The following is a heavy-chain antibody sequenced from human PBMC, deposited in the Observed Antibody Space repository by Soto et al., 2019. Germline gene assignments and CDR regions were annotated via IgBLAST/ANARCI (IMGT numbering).Heavy chain of an antibody. V-gene: IGHV1-69*13. J-gene: IGHJ6*02. D-gene: IGHD6-13*01. CDR3: ARVAIAAAGSWDYYYYYGMDV. CDR2: IIPIFGTA. Sequence: VKVSCKASGGTFSSYAISWVRQAPGQGLEWMGGIIPIFGTANYAQKFQGRVTITADESTSTAYMELSSLRSEDTAVYYCARVAIAAAGSWDYYYYYGMDVWGQGTTVTVSS. CDR1: GGTFSSYA.